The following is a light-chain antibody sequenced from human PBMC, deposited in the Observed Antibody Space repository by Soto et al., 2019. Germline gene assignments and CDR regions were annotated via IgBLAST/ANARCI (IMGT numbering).Light chain of an antibody. CDR1: QGISNY. V-gene: IGKV1-9*01. Sequence: IQLTQSPSSLSASVGDRVTITCRASQGISNYVAWYQQKPGKAPKLLLYIVSTLQGGVPSRFSGSGSGTDFSLTISSLQPEDVATYYCQYLNSFPLAFGGGTKVEIK. CDR2: IVS. J-gene: IGKJ4*01. CDR3: QYLNSFPLA.